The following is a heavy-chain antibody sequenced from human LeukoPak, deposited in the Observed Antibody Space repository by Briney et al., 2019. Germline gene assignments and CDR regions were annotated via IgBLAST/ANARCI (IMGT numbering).Heavy chain of an antibody. Sequence: SETLSLTCTVSGGSISSSSYYWGWIRQPPGKGLEWIGSIYYSGSTYYNPSLKSRVTISVDTSKNQFSLKLSSVTAADTAVYYCAGYCSSTSYLCYYYYYYMDVWGKGTTVTVSS. CDR2: IYYSGST. CDR1: GGSISSSSYY. J-gene: IGHJ6*03. D-gene: IGHD2-2*01. CDR3: AGYCSSTSYLCYYYYYYMDV. V-gene: IGHV4-39*01.